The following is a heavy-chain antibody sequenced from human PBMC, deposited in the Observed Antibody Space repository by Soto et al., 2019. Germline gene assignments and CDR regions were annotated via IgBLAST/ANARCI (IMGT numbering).Heavy chain of an antibody. CDR3: AGEGNLEGFDP. V-gene: IGHV4-59*01. Sequence: SETLSLTCTVSGGSISSYYWSWIRQPPGKGLEWIGYIYYSGSTNYNPSLKSRVTISVDTSKNQFSLKLSSVTAADTAVYYCAGEGNLEGFDPWGQGTLVTVSS. D-gene: IGHD4-4*01. CDR2: IYYSGST. J-gene: IGHJ5*02. CDR1: GGSISSYY.